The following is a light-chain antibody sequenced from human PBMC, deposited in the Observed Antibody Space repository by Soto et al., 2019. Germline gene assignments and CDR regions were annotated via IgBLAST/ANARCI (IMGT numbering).Light chain of an antibody. CDR1: SNDVGVHNS. CDR2: EVT. J-gene: IGLJ3*02. V-gene: IGLV2-14*01. Sequence: QPVLTQPASVSGSPGQSITISCTGTSNDVGVHNSVSWYQQHPGKAPKLIIYEVTNRPSGVSNRFSGSKSGNTASLTISGLQADDEADYYCGSFTSSSPWMFGGGTKLTVL. CDR3: GSFTSSSPWM.